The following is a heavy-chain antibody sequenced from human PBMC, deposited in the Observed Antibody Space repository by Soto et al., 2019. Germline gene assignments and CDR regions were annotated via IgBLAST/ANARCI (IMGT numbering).Heavy chain of an antibody. CDR2: VHHTGST. D-gene: IGHD6-13*01. V-gene: IGHV4-59*01. CDR3: ARDAWGGLAAADNAFDI. Sequence: PSETLSLTCTVSGASITTSYWSWIRQPPGKGLEWIGYVHHTGSTNYNPSLRSRVTISIDTSKSQFSLRLRSVTAADTAVYYCARDAWGGLAAADNAFDIWGQRAMVTVSS. CDR1: GASITTSY. J-gene: IGHJ3*02.